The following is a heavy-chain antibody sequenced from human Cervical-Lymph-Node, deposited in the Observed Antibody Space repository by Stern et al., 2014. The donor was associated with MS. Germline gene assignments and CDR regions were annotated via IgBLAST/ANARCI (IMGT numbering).Heavy chain of an antibody. J-gene: IGHJ5*02. CDR2: IYYSGTT. V-gene: IGHV4-59*01. CDR1: GASITSYY. Sequence: QLQLQESGPGLLRPSETLSLTCTVSGASITSYYWSWIRQPPGKGLEWIGYIYYSGTTNYNASLKGRVAISIDTSKTQFSLRLSSVTAADTAVYYWARATDLWGQGTLVTVSS. CDR3: ARATDL.